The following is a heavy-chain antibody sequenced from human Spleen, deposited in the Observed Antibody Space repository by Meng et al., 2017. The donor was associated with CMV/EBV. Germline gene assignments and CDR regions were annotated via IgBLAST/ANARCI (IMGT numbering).Heavy chain of an antibody. Sequence: GGSLRLSCAASGFTVSSNYMNWVRQAPGKGLEWVSVLWNGGATYVADTVKGRFTISRDNSKNTLYLQLSSLRAEDTAVYYCAKAYNFGCDYWGQGTLVTVSS. CDR2: LWNGGAT. CDR1: GFTVSSNY. V-gene: IGHV3-66*02. D-gene: IGHD5-18*01. J-gene: IGHJ4*02. CDR3: AKAYNFGCDY.